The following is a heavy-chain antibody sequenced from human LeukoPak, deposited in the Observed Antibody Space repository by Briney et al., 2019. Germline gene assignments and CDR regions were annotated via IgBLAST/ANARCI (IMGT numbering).Heavy chain of an antibody. CDR1: GFTFSSYE. D-gene: IGHD6-13*01. Sequence: GGSLRLSCAASGFTFSSYEMNWVRQAPGKGLEWISYISSSGTTTYHADSVKGRFTISRDNAKNSLYLQMNNLRAEDTAVYYCARDYSADSVLNYWGQGPLVTVPS. CDR2: ISSSGTTT. CDR3: ARDYSADSVLNY. V-gene: IGHV3-48*03. J-gene: IGHJ4*02.